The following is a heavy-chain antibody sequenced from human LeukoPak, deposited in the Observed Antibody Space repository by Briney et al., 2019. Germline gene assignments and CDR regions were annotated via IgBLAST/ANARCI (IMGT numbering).Heavy chain of an antibody. J-gene: IGHJ5*02. CDR1: GYTFTSYD. CDR2: MNPNSGNA. D-gene: IGHD3-3*01. Sequence: ASVKVSCKASGYTFTSYDINWVRQATGQGLEWMGWMNPNSGNAGYAQKFQGRVTMTRDTAISTAYMELSSLRSEDTAVCYCARGLGEVDFWSDWFGPWGQGTLVTVSS. V-gene: IGHV1-8*01. CDR3: ARGLGEVDFWSDWFGP.